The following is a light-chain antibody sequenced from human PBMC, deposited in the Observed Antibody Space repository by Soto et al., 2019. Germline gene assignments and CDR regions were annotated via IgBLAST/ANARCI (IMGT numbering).Light chain of an antibody. CDR2: GTS. Sequence: EIVMTQSPATLSVSPGERATVSCRASQSVDSFHLAWYQQKPGQAPRLLIYGTSRRAIGIPDRFSGSGSGTDFTLTISRLEPEDFAVYYCQQCGRSPKTFGQGTKVDIK. V-gene: IGKV3-20*01. CDR1: QSVDSFH. J-gene: IGKJ1*01. CDR3: QQCGRSPKT.